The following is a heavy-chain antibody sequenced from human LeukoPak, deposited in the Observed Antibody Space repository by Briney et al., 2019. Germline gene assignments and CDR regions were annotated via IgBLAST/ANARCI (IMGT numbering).Heavy chain of an antibody. V-gene: IGHV3-48*03. J-gene: IGHJ4*02. CDR2: ISSSGSTI. Sequence: GGSLRLSCAASGFTFSSYEMNWVRQAPGKGLEWVSYISSSGSTIYYADSVKGRFTISRDNAKNSLYLQMNSLRAEDTAVYYCAREAHGSGTYYIGFDYWGQGTLVTVSS. CDR3: AREAHGSGTYYIGFDY. CDR1: GFTFSSYE. D-gene: IGHD3-10*01.